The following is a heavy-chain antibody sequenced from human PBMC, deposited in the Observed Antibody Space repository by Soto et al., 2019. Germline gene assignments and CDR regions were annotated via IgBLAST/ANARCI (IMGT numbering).Heavy chain of an antibody. CDR3: ESTDPYDPGTYHLDY. V-gene: IGHV1-3*01. D-gene: IGHD3-22*01. Sequence: GASVKVSCKTSGYTFNKYPIHWVRQAPGQGLEWMGWINPANGDTGFSQKFQDRVTITRDTSASTAYMELSSLRSEDAAVYYCESTDPYDPGTYHLDYWGQGTLVTVSS. CDR2: INPANGDT. J-gene: IGHJ4*02. CDR1: GYTFNKYP.